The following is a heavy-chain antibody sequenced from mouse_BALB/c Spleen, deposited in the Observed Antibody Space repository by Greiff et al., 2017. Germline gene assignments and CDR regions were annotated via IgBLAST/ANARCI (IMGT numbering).Heavy chain of an antibody. Sequence: EVMLVESGGGLVQPGGSRKLSCAASGFTFSSFGMHWVRQAPEKGLEWVAYISSGSSTIYYADTVKGRFTISRDNPKNTLFLQMTSLRSEDTAMYYCARSMNTTPYAMDYWGQGTSVTVSS. J-gene: IGHJ4*01. CDR2: ISSGSSTI. CDR3: ARSMNTTPYAMDY. V-gene: IGHV5-17*02. D-gene: IGHD2-4*01. CDR1: GFTFSSFG.